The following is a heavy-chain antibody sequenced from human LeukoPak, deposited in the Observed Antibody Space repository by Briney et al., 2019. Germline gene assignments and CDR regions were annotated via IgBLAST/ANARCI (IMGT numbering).Heavy chain of an antibody. J-gene: IGHJ4*02. CDR2: IIPILGTA. CDR1: GDTLSRND. CDR3: ARGKGFVGHFDY. V-gene: IGHV1-69*04. D-gene: IGHD3-3*01. Sequence: PVKVSCKGSGDTLSRNDISWVRQAPGQRPEWMGRIIPILGTAEYAEKFQGRVTITADKTTTTAYMELSSLKSEDTALYYCARGKGFVGHFDYWGQGTLVTVSS.